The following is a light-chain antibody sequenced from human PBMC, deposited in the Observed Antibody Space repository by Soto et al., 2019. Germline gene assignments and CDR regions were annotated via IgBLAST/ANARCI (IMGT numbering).Light chain of an antibody. Sequence: EVVLTQSPGTLSLSPGERATLSCRASQSVSRSYLAWYQQKPGQAPRLLIYIASSRATGIPDRFSGSGSVTDFTLIISRLDPEDFAMYYCQQYGSSPYTFGQGTKLEIK. CDR1: QSVSRSY. V-gene: IGKV3-20*01. CDR3: QQYGSSPYT. CDR2: IAS. J-gene: IGKJ2*01.